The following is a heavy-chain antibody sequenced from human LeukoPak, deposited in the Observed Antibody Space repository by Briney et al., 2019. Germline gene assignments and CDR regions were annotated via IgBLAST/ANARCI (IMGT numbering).Heavy chain of an antibody. CDR1: GFTSSAYG. Sequence: GGSLRLSCAVSGFTSSAYGTDWVRQAPGKGLVWVSFLDTTGTTTTYADSVKGRFTISRDIAKNTLHLEMNSLRAEDTGVYYCARGVDYAMDVWGQGTTVTVSS. V-gene: IGHV3-74*01. CDR2: LDTTGTTT. J-gene: IGHJ6*02. CDR3: ARGVDYAMDV.